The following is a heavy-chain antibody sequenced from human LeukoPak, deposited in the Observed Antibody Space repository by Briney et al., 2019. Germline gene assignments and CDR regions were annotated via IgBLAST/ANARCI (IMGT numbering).Heavy chain of an antibody. J-gene: IGHJ4*02. CDR2: IIPILGIA. V-gene: IGHV1-69*04. CDR1: GGTFSSYA. CDR3: ARGRAIVATRLDY. Sequence: GASVKVSCKASGGTFSSYAISWVRQAPGQGLEWMGRIIPILGIANYAQKFQGRVTITADKSTSTAYMELSNLRSEDTAVFYCARGRAIVATRLDYWGQGTLVTVSS. D-gene: IGHD5-12*01.